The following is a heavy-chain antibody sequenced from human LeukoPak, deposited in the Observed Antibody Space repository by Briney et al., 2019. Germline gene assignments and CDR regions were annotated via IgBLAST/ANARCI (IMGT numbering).Heavy chain of an antibody. D-gene: IGHD3-16*01. CDR1: GFTFSSYS. J-gene: IGHJ4*02. V-gene: IGHV3-21*01. Sequence: GGSLRLSCAASGFTFSSYSMNWVRQAPGKGLEWVSSISSSSSYIYYADSVKGRFTISRDNAKNSLYLRMNSLRAEDTAVYYCARDALGALGYWGQGTLVTVSS. CDR3: ARDALGALGY. CDR2: ISSSSSYI.